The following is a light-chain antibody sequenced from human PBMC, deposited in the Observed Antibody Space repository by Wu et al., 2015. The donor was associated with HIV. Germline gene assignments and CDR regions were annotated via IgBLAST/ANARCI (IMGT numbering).Light chain of an antibody. CDR1: QSVSSY. V-gene: IGKV3-11*01. CDR3: QQRSGWPPAIT. Sequence: EIVLTQSPATLSLSPGERATLSCRASQSVSSYLAWYQQKPGQAPRLLIYDASNRATGIPARFSGSGSGTDFTLTISSLEPEDFAVYYCQQRSGWPPAITFGQGTRLDIK. CDR2: DAS. J-gene: IGKJ5*01.